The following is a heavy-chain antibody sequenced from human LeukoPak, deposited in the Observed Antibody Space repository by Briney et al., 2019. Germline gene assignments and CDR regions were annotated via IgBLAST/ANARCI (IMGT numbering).Heavy chain of an antibody. V-gene: IGHV4-59*02. CDR2: VYYTESA. J-gene: IGHJ4*02. CDR3: ARGTLAYYFES. Sequence: PSETLSLTCTVSGGSVTTHYWSWIRQSPGKGLGWIGYVYYTESANYNPSLKSRATISVDTSRNQFSLQLSYVTAADTAVYYCARGTLAYYFESWGQGTLVTVSS. CDR1: GGSVTTHY. D-gene: IGHD3-3*02.